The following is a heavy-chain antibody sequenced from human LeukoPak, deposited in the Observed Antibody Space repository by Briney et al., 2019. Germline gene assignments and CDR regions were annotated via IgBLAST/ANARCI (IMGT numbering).Heavy chain of an antibody. D-gene: IGHD3-22*01. CDR1: GYTFTSYY. CDR3: ARDRMIATARWFDP. CDR2: VNPGGDNT. V-gene: IGHV1-46*01. J-gene: IGHJ5*02. Sequence: GASVKVSCKASGYTFTSYYIHWVRQAPGQGLEWMAIVNPGGDNTVYAQKFQGRVTMTRDTSTSTVYMELSSLRSEDTAVYYCARDRMIATARWFDPWGQGTLVTVSS.